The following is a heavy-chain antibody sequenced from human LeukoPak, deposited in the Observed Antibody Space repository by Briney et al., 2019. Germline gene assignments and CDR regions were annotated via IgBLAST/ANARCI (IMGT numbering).Heavy chain of an antibody. D-gene: IGHD3-9*01. CDR2: INPLTNTNSGGT. J-gene: IGHJ4*02. CDR3: ARGRRSYDVLTVADYFDQ. V-gene: IGHV1-2*02. CDR1: GYTFSDYY. Sequence: ASVKVFCKASGYTFSDYYIHWVRQDPGQGLEGMGWINPLTNTNSGGTKFAQDFHGRVTMTRDTSIKTVFMELRGLTSDDTAVYYCARGRRSYDVLTVADYFDQWGQGTLVTVSS.